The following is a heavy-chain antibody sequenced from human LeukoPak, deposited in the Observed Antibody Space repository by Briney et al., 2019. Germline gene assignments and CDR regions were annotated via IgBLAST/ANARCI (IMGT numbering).Heavy chain of an antibody. CDR2: IYYSGST. D-gene: IGHD4-23*01. V-gene: IGHV4-39*07. CDR3: ARGRPHGNDY. Sequence: SETLSLTCTVSDDSARSDNYYGGWVRQPPGKGLEWIGNIYYSGSTYYNPSLKSRVTISVDTSKNQFSLKLNSVTAADTAVYYCARGRPHGNDYWGQGTLVTVSS. J-gene: IGHJ4*02. CDR1: DDSARSDNYY.